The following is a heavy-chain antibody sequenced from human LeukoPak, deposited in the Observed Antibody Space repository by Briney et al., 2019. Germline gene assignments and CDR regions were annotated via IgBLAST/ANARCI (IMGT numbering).Heavy chain of an antibody. D-gene: IGHD3-22*01. CDR1: GFSLNTRGVG. J-gene: IGHJ4*02. V-gene: IGHV2-5*02. CDR2: IYWDDDR. CDR3: AHRKNYYDSSVFDN. Sequence: SGPTLVNPTQTLTLTCTFSGFSLNTRGVGVGWIRQPPGRALEWLALIYWDDDRRYSPSLKSRLTITKDISRNQVVLTMTNMDPVDTATYFCAHRKNYYDSSVFDNWGQGTLVTVSS.